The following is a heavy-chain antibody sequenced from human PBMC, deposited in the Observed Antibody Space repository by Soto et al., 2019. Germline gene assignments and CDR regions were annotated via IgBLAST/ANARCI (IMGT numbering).Heavy chain of an antibody. Sequence: PSETLSLTCAVSGGSISSGGYSWSWIRQPPGKGLEWIGYIYHSGSTYYNPSLKSRVTISVDRSKNQFSLKLSSVTAADTAVYYCARDLLDCSCTTCYSRVDPSGQGTLVTVSS. CDR3: ARDLLDCSCTTCYSRVDP. D-gene: IGHD2-2*02. J-gene: IGHJ5*02. CDR1: GGSISSGGYS. CDR2: IYHSGST. V-gene: IGHV4-30-2*01.